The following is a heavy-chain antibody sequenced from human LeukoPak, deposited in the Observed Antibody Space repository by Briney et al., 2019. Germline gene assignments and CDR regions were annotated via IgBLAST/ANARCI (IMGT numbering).Heavy chain of an antibody. J-gene: IGHJ2*01. Sequence: PSETLSLTCTVSGGSISSYYWSWIRQPPGKGLEWIGHIYTSGSTNYNPSLKSRVTMSVDTSKNQFSLKLSSVTAADTPVYYCARSGYGSGSCPFGGRGTVVSV. D-gene: IGHD3-10*01. V-gene: IGHV4-4*07. CDR3: ARSGYGSGSCPF. CDR2: IYTSGST. CDR1: GGSISSYY.